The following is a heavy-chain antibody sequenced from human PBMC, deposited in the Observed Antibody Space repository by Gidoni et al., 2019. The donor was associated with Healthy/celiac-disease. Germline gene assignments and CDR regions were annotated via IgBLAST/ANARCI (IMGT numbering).Heavy chain of an antibody. CDR3: TRDYYGSGS. CDR1: GFTFGDYA. Sequence: EVQLVESGGGLVQPGRSLRLSCTASGFTFGDYAMSWVRQAPGKGLEWVGFIRSKAYGGTTEYAASVKGRFTISRDDSKSIAYLQMNSLKTEDTAVYYCTRDYYGSGSWGQGTLVTVSS. J-gene: IGHJ4*02. V-gene: IGHV3-49*04. CDR2: IRSKAYGGTT. D-gene: IGHD3-10*01.